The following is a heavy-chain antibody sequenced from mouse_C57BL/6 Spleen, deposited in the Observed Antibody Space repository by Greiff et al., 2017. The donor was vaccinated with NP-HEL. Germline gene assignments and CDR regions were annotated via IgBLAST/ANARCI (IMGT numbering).Heavy chain of an antibody. CDR1: GYTFTDYY. Sequence: VQLQQSGPVLVKPGASVKMSCKASGYTFTDYYMNWVKQSHGKSLEWIGVINPYNGGTSYNQKFKGKATLTVDKSSSTAYMELNSLTSEDSAVYYCARLPFTTVVCDYWGQGTTLTVSS. CDR2: INPYNGGT. J-gene: IGHJ2*01. CDR3: ARLPFTTVVCDY. V-gene: IGHV1-19*01. D-gene: IGHD1-1*01.